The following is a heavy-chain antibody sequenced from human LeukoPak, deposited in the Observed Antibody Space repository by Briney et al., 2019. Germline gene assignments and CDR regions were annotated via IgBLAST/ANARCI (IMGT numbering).Heavy chain of an antibody. CDR3: ARGVKSAVAGFDY. D-gene: IGHD6-19*01. J-gene: IGHJ4*02. CDR1: GFTFSSYA. V-gene: IGHV3-23*01. Sequence: GGSLRLSCAASGFTFSSYAMSWVRQAPGKGLEWVSAISGSGGSTYYADSVKGRFTISRDNSKNTLYLQMNSLRAEDMAVYYCARGVKSAVAGFDYWGQGTLVTVSS. CDR2: ISGSGGST.